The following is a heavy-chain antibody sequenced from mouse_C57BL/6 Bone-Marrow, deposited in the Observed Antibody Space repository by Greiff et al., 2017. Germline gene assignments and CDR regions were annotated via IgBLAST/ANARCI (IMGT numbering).Heavy chain of an antibody. D-gene: IGHD2-14*01. Sequence: QVQLQQSGAELVRPGASVKLSCKASGYTFTDYYINWVKQRPGQGLEWIARIYPGSGNTDYNEKFKGKATLTAEKSSSTACMQLSSLTSEDSAVYFWARGDDCDAGYDLDYWGQGTTLTVSS. J-gene: IGHJ2*01. CDR3: ARGDDCDAGYDLDY. V-gene: IGHV1-76*01. CDR1: GYTFTDYY. CDR2: IYPGSGNT.